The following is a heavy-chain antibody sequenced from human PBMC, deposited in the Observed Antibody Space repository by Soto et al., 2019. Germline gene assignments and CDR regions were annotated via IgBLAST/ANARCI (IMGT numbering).Heavy chain of an antibody. CDR3: VSVVAIPGYPDN. Sequence: QVQLVQSGAEVRQPASSVKVSCKTSGATFSSYAITWVRQAPGQGLEWMGGIVPTVDTSTYAQKFQGRVTITADKFTNTVYMELRSLRSDDTAVYYCVSVVAIPGYPDNWGQGTLVTVSS. V-gene: IGHV1-69*14. J-gene: IGHJ4*02. CDR1: GATFSSYA. D-gene: IGHD5-12*01. CDR2: IVPTVDTS.